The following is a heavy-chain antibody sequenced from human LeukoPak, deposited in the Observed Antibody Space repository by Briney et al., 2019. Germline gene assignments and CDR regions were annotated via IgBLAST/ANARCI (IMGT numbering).Heavy chain of an antibody. D-gene: IGHD6-13*01. V-gene: IGHV4-4*09. J-gene: IGHJ6*03. CDR1: GGSISSYY. CDR3: ARLTAASFGYYYYYYMDV. Sequence: SETLSLTCTVSGGSISSYYWSWIRQPPGKGLEWIGYIYTSGSANYNPSLKSRVTISVDTSKNQFSLKLSSVTAADTAVYYCARLTAASFGYYYYYYMDVWGKGTTVTVSS. CDR2: IYTSGSA.